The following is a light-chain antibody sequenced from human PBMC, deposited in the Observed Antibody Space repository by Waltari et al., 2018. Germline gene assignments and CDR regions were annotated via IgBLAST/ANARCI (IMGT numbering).Light chain of an antibody. CDR1: RSDVGSYNL. V-gene: IGLV2-23*01. CDR2: EGS. CDR3: CSYAGSSTVV. J-gene: IGLJ2*01. Sequence: QSALTQPASVSGSPGQSVTISCTGTRSDVGSYNLVSWYQQHPGKAPKLMIYEGSKRPSGVSNRFSGSKSGNTASLTISGLQAEDEAVYYCCSYAGSSTVVFGGGTKLTVL.